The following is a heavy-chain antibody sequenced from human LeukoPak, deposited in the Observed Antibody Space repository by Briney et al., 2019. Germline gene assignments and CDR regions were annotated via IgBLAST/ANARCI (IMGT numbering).Heavy chain of an antibody. CDR1: GGTFSSYA. CDR2: IIPIFGTA. V-gene: IGHV1-69*13. J-gene: IGHJ5*02. Sequence: ASVKVSCKASGGTFSSYAISWVRQAPGQGLEWMGGIIPIFGTANYAQKFQGRVTITADESTSTAYMELSSLRSEDTAVYYCASSMVRGVEAWGQGTLVTVSS. D-gene: IGHD3-10*01. CDR3: ASSMVRGVEA.